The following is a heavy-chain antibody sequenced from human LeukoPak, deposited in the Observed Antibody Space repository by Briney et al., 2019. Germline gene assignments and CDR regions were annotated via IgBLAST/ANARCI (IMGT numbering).Heavy chain of an antibody. V-gene: IGHV3-30*04. Sequence: GRSLRLSCAASGFTFSSYVMRWVRQAPGKGLEWVAIISYDGSNEYYADSVKGRFTISRDNSKNTLYLQMNSLRAEDTAVYYCARDPYYYDSSGYLDYWGQGTLVTVSS. CDR2: ISYDGSNE. CDR3: ARDPYYYDSSGYLDY. CDR1: GFTFSSYV. J-gene: IGHJ4*02. D-gene: IGHD3-22*01.